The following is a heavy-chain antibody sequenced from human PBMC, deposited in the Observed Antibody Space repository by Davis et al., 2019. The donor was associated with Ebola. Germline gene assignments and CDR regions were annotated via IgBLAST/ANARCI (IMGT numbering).Heavy chain of an antibody. D-gene: IGHD3-10*01. CDR1: RFTFNNHA. CDR3: ARSSLATTYNHFDY. V-gene: IGHV3-23*01. CDR2: ISGSGDTT. Sequence: GGSLRLSCLGTRFTFNNHAMNWVRQAPGRGLEWVSSISGSGDTTYFAATVKGRFTISRDNSKNTLYLQMNGLRADDTAIYYCARSSLATTYNHFDYWGRGTLVTVSS. J-gene: IGHJ4*02.